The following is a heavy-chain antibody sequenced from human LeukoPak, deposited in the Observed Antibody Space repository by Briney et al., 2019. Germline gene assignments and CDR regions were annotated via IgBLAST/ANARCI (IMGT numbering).Heavy chain of an antibody. CDR2: IYRSGST. J-gene: IGHJ4*02. V-gene: IGHV4-38-2*02. Sequence: SETLSLTCTVSGYSISSGYYWGWIRQSPGKGLEWIGSIYRSGSTYYNPSLKSRVTITLDTSNNQFSLKLTSVTAADTGVFYCVRGESGYSYGYFDYWGQGILVTVSS. CDR1: GYSISSGYY. D-gene: IGHD5-18*01. CDR3: VRGESGYSYGYFDY.